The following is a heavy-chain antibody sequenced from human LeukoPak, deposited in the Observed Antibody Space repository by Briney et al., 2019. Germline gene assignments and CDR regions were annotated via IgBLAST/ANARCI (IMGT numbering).Heavy chain of an antibody. CDR1: GYTFTGYY. CDR3: ARQGGSGYCSGGSCRPMKNYYYYYGMDV. J-gene: IGHJ6*04. V-gene: IGHV1-2*04. D-gene: IGHD2-15*01. CDR2: INPNSGGT. Sequence: ASVKVSCKASGYTFTGYYMHWVRQAPGQGLEGMGWINPNSGGTNYAQKFQGWVTMTRDTSISTAYMELSRLRSDDTAVYYCARQGGSGYCSGGSCRPMKNYYYYYGMDVWGKGTTVTVSS.